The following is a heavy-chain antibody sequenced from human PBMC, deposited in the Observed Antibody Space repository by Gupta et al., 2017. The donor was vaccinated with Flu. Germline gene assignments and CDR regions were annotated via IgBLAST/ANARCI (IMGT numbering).Heavy chain of an antibody. CDR2: IFYDGTKK. Sequence: QGQLVESGGGVVQPGRSLRLSCAVSGFSFSTYGMHWVRQAPDKGLEWVAAIFYDGTKKYYADSGKGRFTISRDNSKNTLYLQVNSLRAEDTAVYYCAKDTGPIMGGTLGFDFWGQGTLVTVSS. CDR1: GFSFSTYG. CDR3: AKDTGPIMGGTLGFDF. D-gene: IGHD1-26*01. V-gene: IGHV3-30*18. J-gene: IGHJ4*02.